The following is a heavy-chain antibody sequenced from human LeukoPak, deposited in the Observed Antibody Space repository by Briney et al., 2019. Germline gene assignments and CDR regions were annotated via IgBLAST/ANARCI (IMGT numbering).Heavy chain of an antibody. CDR1: GFTLNNAW. CDR3: TTDRYYDNSELQFQH. D-gene: IGHD3-22*01. V-gene: IGHV3-15*01. J-gene: IGHJ1*01. Sequence: GGSLRLSCAASGFTLNNAWMSWVRQAPGKGLEWLGRIKRETDGGTIDYAAPVKGRFTISRDDSRNTLYLQMDSLKIEDTAVYYCTTDRYYDNSELQFQHWGQGTRVTVSS. CDR2: IKRETDGGTI.